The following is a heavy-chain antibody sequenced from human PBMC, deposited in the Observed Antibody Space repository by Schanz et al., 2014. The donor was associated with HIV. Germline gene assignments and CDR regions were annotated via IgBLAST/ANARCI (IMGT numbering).Heavy chain of an antibody. V-gene: IGHV3-33*03. Sequence: VQLVESGGGLVQPGGSLRLSCAASGFTFSSYVMHWVRQAPGKGLEWVTVIWYDGSSKYYADSVKGRFTISRDNSKSTLYLQMNRLRAEDTAVYYCVGHGSSSSWGQGTLVTVSS. CDR2: IWYDGSSK. CDR1: GFTFSSYV. D-gene: IGHD6-6*01. J-gene: IGHJ5*02. CDR3: VGHGSSSS.